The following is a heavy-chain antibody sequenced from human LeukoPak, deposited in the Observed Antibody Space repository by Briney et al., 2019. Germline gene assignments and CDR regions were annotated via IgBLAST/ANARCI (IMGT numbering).Heavy chain of an antibody. CDR3: ATYSSSWYETSRGWFDP. CDR2: IYYSGST. V-gene: IGHV4-61*01. D-gene: IGHD6-13*01. CDR1: GGSISSSSYY. J-gene: IGHJ5*02. Sequence: SETLSLTCTVSGGSISSSSYYWSWIRQPPGKGLEWIGYIYYSGSTNYNPSLKSRVTISVDTSKNQFSLKLSSVTAADTAVYYCATYSSSWYETSRGWFDPWGQGTLVTVSS.